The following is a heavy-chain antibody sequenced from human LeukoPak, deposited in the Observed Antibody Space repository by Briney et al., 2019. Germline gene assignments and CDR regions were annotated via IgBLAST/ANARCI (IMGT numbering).Heavy chain of an antibody. D-gene: IGHD2-2*01. CDR3: ARGYCSSTSCSPFDY. CDR1: GGSISSYY. V-gene: IGHV4-59*08. Sequence: SETLSLTCTVSGGSISSYYWSWIRQPPGKGLEWIGYIYYSGSANYNPSLKSRVTISVDTSKNQFSLKLSSVAAADTAVYYCARGYCSSTSCSPFDYWGQGTLVTVSS. J-gene: IGHJ4*02. CDR2: IYYSGSA.